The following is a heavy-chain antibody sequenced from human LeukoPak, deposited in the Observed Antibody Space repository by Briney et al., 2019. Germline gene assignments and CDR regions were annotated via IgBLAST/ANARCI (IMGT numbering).Heavy chain of an antibody. Sequence: GGSLRLSCAASGFTFSSYWMGWVRQAPGKGLEWVANINQDGSEKYYVDSVKGRFTISRDNAKNSLYLQMNSLRAEDAAVYYCARPLKYYYGSETYFWFDPWGQGTLVTVSS. CDR3: ARPLKYYYGSETYFWFDP. J-gene: IGHJ5*02. D-gene: IGHD3-10*01. V-gene: IGHV3-7*01. CDR2: INQDGSEK. CDR1: GFTFSSYW.